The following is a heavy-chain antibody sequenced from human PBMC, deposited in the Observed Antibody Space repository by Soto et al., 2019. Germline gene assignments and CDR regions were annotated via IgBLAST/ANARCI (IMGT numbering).Heavy chain of an antibody. CDR1: GRSMSGYY. CDR3: AREDYYDTGYYVV. V-gene: IGHV4-4*07. Sequence: AETLSLTCTVSGRSMSGYYWSWIRQPAGERLEWIGRIYTSGTTDFNPSLKGRVTMSVDTSKNQFSLKLTSVTAADTALYYCAREDYYDTGYYVVWGQGTQVTVSS. J-gene: IGHJ4*02. CDR2: IYTSGTT. D-gene: IGHD3-9*01.